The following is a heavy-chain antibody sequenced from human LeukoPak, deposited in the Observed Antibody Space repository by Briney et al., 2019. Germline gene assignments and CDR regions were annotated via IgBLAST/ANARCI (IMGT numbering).Heavy chain of an antibody. CDR2: INPNSGGT. CDR1: GYTFNTYS. CDR3: ARGEYGDYPPDY. D-gene: IGHD4-17*01. Sequence: ASVKVSCKASGYTFNTYSLSWVRQAPGQGLEWMGWINPNSGGTNYAQKFQGRVTMTRDTSISTAYMELSRLRSDDTAVYYCARGEYGDYPPDYWGQGTLVTVSS. V-gene: IGHV1-2*02. J-gene: IGHJ4*02.